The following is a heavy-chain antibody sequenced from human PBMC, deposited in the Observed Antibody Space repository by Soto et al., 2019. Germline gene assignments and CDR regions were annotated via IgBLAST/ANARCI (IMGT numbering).Heavy chain of an antibody. Sequence: QVQLQESGPGLVKPSGTLSLTCAVSGGSISSSNWWSWVRQPPGKGLEWIGEIYHSGSTNYNPSLKSRAXXXVXXSKNQFSLKLSSVTAADTAVYYCARVAVAGTRVDYWGQGTLVTVSS. CDR1: GGSISSSNW. CDR2: IYHSGST. J-gene: IGHJ4*02. V-gene: IGHV4-4*02. CDR3: ARVAVAGTRVDY. D-gene: IGHD6-19*01.